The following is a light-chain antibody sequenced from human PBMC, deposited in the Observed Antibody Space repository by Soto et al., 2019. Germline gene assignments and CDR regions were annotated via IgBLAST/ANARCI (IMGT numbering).Light chain of an antibody. CDR2: DAY. CDR1: QSFRGL. Sequence: EVVLTQSPVTLSLSPWARATLSCRSSQSFRGLLAWYQQKPGQAPRLLIYDAYNRATGIPHRFSGSGSGTDFTLTISSLEPQDAGIYYCQKSSHWPPINCGKGKRREIK. J-gene: IGKJ5*01. V-gene: IGKV3-11*01. CDR3: QKSSHWPPIN.